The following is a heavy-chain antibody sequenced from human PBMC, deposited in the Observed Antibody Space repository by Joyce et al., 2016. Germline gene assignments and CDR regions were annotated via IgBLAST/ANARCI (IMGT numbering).Heavy chain of an antibody. CDR3: ARDRQWEPHLGYFGMDV. Sequence: QVRLVQSGAEVKKPGSSVKVSCKASGGTFSSYAISWVRQAPGQGPEWMGEIIPIVEKARYAQKVQGRVTITADESTSTVYMELTSLRSEDTAVYYCARDRQWEPHLGYFGMDVWGQGTTVTVSS. CDR2: IIPIVEKA. CDR1: GGTFSSYA. D-gene: IGHD1-26*01. V-gene: IGHV1-69*01. J-gene: IGHJ6*02.